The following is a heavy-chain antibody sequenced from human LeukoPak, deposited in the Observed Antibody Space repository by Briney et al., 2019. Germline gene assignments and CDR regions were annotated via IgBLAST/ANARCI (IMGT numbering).Heavy chain of an antibody. CDR2: ISAYNGNT. CDR1: GYTFTSYG. V-gene: IGHV1-18*01. D-gene: IGHD2-2*01. Sequence: GASVKXSCKASGYTFTSYGISWVRQAPGQGLEWMGWISAYNGNTNYAQKLQGRVTMTTDTSTSTAYMELRSLRSDDTAVYYCARDKPARYCSSTSCQGWFDPWGQGTLVTVSS. J-gene: IGHJ5*02. CDR3: ARDKPARYCSSTSCQGWFDP.